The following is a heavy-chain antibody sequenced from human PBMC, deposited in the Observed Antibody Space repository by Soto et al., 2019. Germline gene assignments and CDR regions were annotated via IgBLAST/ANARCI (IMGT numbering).Heavy chain of an antibody. V-gene: IGHV1-18*01. CDR1: GYTFTSYG. CDR2: ISAYNGNA. J-gene: IGHJ4*02. D-gene: IGHD2-15*01. CDR3: VVAAQPYYFDY. Sequence: GASVKVSCKASGYTFTSYGISWVRQAPGQGLEWMGWISAYNGNANYAQKLQGRVTMTTDTSTSTAYMELRSLRSDDTAVYYCVVAAQPYYFDYWGQGTLVTVSS.